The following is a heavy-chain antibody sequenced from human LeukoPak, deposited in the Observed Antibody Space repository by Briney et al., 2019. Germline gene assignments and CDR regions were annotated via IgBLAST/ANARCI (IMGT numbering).Heavy chain of an antibody. V-gene: IGHV1-46*01. J-gene: IGHJ4*02. CDR3: ARTLRGTIFGVVIINAFDY. D-gene: IGHD3-3*01. Sequence: GASVKVSCKASGYTFTSYYMHWERQAPGQGLEWMGIINPSGGSTSYAQKFQGRVTMTRDTSTSTVYMELSSLRSVDTAVYYCARTLRGTIFGVVIINAFDYWGQGTLVTVSS. CDR1: GYTFTSYY. CDR2: INPSGGST.